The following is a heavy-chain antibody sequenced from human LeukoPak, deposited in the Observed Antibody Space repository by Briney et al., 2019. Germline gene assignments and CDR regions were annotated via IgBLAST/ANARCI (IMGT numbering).Heavy chain of an antibody. CDR1: GYTFTNSG. CDR2: ISADNGNT. V-gene: IGHV1-18*01. D-gene: IGHD3-22*01. J-gene: IGHJ4*02. CDR3: ARAYRSGYYFSDS. Sequence: ASVKVSCKASGYTFTNSGISWVRQAPGQGLEWMGWISADNGNTNYAQKFQVRVTMTTDTSTSTAYMELRSLRSDDTAVYYCARAYRSGYYFSDSWGQGTLVTVSS.